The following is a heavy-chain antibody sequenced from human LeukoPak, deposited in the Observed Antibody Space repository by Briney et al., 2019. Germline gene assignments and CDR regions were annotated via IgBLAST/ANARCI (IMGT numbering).Heavy chain of an antibody. J-gene: IGHJ3*02. CDR1: GGTFSSYA. CDR2: IIPIFGTA. CDR3: ARDLNPFNWGDDAFDI. V-gene: IGHV1-69*05. Sequence: SVKVSCKASGGTFSSYAISWVRQAPGQGREWMGRIIPIFGTANYAQKFQGRVTITTDESTSTAYMELSSLRSEDTAVYYCARDLNPFNWGDDAFDIWGQGTMVTVSS. D-gene: IGHD7-27*01.